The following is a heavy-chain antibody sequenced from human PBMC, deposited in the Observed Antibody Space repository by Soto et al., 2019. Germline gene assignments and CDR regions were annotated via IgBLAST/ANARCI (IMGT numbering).Heavy chain of an antibody. J-gene: IGHJ6*02. V-gene: IGHV3-9*01. Sequence: EVQLVESGGGLVQPGRSLRLSCAASGFIFDDYAMHWVRQAPGKGLEWVAVISGNSGSLGYADSVKGRFTISRDNAKNSLYLQMNRLRADDTALYYCAKDRYSSSAYYYYGMDAWGQGPTVTVSS. D-gene: IGHD6-6*01. CDR1: GFIFDDYA. CDR3: AKDRYSSSAYYYYGMDA. CDR2: ISGNSGSL.